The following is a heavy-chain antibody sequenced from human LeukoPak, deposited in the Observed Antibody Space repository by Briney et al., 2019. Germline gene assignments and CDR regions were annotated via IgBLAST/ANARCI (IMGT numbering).Heavy chain of an antibody. D-gene: IGHD3-10*01. V-gene: IGHV4-59*08. Sequence: PSETLSLTCTVSGGSIGSHYWSWIRQPPGKGLEWIGYINYSGRTNYNPSLKSRVSISVDTSKNQFSLKLSSVTAADTAVYYCARQYYYGSGSDGMDVWGQGTTVTVSS. CDR2: INYSGRT. CDR1: GGSIGSHY. CDR3: ARQYYYGSGSDGMDV. J-gene: IGHJ6*02.